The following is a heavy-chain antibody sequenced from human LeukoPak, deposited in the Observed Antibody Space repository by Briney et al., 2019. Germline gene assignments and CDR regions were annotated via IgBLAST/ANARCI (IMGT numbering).Heavy chain of an antibody. CDR1: GFTFRSYW. CDR3: AKDSRYCSSTSCYDYYYYGMDV. D-gene: IGHD2-2*01. CDR2: INTDGSST. V-gene: IGHV3-74*03. Sequence: GGSLRLSCAASGFTFRSYWMHWVRQAPGKGLVCVSRINTDGSSTTYADSVKGRFTISRDNSKNTLYLQMNSLRAEDTAVYYCAKDSRYCSSTSCYDYYYYGMDVWGQGTTVTVSS. J-gene: IGHJ6*02.